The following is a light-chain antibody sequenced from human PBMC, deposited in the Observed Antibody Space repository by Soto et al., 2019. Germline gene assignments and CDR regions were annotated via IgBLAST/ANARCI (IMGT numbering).Light chain of an antibody. V-gene: IGLV2-14*03. Sequence: QSVLTQPASVSGSPGQSITISCTGTSSDVGAYNFVSWHQQHPGKAPKLMIYNVYDRPSGISYRFSGSKSGNTASLTISGLQGEDEAAYYCSAYTVSRTYVFGTGTKV. J-gene: IGLJ1*01. CDR1: SSDVGAYNF. CDR3: SAYTVSRTYV. CDR2: NVY.